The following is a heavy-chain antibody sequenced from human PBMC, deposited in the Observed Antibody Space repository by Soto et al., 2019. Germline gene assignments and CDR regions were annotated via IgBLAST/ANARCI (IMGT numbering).Heavy chain of an antibody. CDR3: ATAKLLLPWLFDY. CDR2: IYSGGST. Sequence: GGSLRLSCAASGFTVSSNYMSWVRQAPGKGLEWVSAIYSGGSTYYADSVKGRFIISRDDSKNTLFLQMNSLRAEDTAVYYCATAKLLLPWLFDYWGQGTLVTVSS. J-gene: IGHJ4*02. V-gene: IGHV3-66*01. CDR1: GFTVSSNY. D-gene: IGHD2-15*01.